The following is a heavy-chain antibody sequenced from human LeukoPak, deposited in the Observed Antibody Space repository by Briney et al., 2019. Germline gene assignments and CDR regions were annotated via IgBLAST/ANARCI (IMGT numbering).Heavy chain of an antibody. D-gene: IGHD5-18*01. CDR2: INSDGSST. CDR3: ARDIRQLWSYYYYGMDV. V-gene: IGHV3-74*01. J-gene: IGHJ6*02. CDR1: GFTFSSYW. Sequence: GGSLRLSCAASGFTFSSYWMHWVRQAPGKGLVWVSRINSDGSSTSYADSVKGRFTISRDNAKNTLYLQMNSLRAEDTAVYYCARDIRQLWSYYYYGMDVWGQGTTVTVSS.